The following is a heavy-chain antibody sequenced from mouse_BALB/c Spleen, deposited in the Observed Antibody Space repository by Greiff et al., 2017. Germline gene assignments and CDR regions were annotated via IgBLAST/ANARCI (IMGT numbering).Heavy chain of an antibody. D-gene: IGHD2-10*02. CDR2: ISSGGSYT. J-gene: IGHJ4*01. CDR1: GFTFSSYG. V-gene: IGHV5-6*01. CDR3: AGQPSMVAYYAMDY. Sequence: EVKVVESGGDLVKPGGSLKLSCAASGFTFSSYGMSWVRQTPDKRLEWVATISSGGSYTYYPDSVKGRFTITRDNAKNTLYLQLSSLKSEDTAMYYCAGQPSMVAYYAMDYWGQGTSVTVSS.